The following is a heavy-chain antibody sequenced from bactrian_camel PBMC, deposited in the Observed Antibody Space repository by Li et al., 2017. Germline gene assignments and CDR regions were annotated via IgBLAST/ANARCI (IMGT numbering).Heavy chain of an antibody. V-gene: IGHV3S26*01. CDR2: IDGIGGT. Sequence: HVQLVESGGGSVQAGGSLRLSCAASGSTRSRLCMAWFRLGPGKKREGVAAIDGIGGTSYADSVEGRFTISKAGAENTLYLEMNSLKPEDTAMYYCAADPARHWVGWSLSPREYSIWGQGTQVTVS. CDR3: AADPARHWVGWSLSPREYSI. D-gene: IGHD5*01. J-gene: IGHJ4*01. CDR1: GSTRSRLC.